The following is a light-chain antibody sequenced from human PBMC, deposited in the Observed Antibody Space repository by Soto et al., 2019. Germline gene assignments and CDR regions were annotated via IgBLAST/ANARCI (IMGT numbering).Light chain of an antibody. Sequence: EIVLTQSPGTLSLSPGERATLSCRASQSVTSTYLAWYQQTPGQAPRLLIYGTSNRATGVSDRFSGSGSGTDFTLNISGLEPEDFAVYYCQQSESSPRTFGQGTKVDIK. J-gene: IGKJ1*01. CDR1: QSVTSTY. CDR3: QQSESSPRT. V-gene: IGKV3-20*01. CDR2: GTS.